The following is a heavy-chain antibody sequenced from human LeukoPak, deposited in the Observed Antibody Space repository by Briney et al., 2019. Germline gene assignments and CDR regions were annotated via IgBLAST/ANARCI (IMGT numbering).Heavy chain of an antibody. CDR3: AKGLGLYCSGGSCYYYYYGMDV. Sequence: GGSPRLSCAASGFTFDDYAMHWVRQAPGKGLEWVSGISWNSGSIGYADSVKGRFTISRDNAKNSLYLQMNSLRAEDTALYYCAKGLGLYCSGGSCYYYYYGMDVWGQGTTVTVSS. CDR2: ISWNSGSI. V-gene: IGHV3-9*01. CDR1: GFTFDDYA. J-gene: IGHJ6*02. D-gene: IGHD2-15*01.